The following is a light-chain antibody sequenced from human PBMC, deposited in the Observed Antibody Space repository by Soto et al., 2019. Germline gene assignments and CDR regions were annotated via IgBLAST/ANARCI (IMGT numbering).Light chain of an antibody. CDR2: DTS. J-gene: IGKJ5*01. CDR3: QQRSNWMIT. V-gene: IGKV3-11*01. Sequence: VLPQSPGTLSLSPGESATLSCRASQPVNSYLNWYQQQPGQSPRLLMSDTSHRATGTPARFSGSGSGTDFTLTISSLEPEDFGVYYCQQRSNWMITFGQGTRLEIK. CDR1: QPVNSY.